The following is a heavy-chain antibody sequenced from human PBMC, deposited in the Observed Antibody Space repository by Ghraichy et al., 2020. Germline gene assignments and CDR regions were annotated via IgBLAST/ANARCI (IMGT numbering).Heavy chain of an antibody. CDR3: ARTTPPTETTFSPGNNWFDP. J-gene: IGHJ5*02. V-gene: IGHV1-18*04. Sequence: ASVKVSCKASGYTFTSYGISWVRQAPGQGLEWMGWISAYNGNTNYAQKLQGRVTMTTDTSTSTAYMELRSLRSDDTAVYYCARTTPPTETTFSPGNNWFDPWGQGTLVTVSS. CDR2: ISAYNGNT. CDR1: GYTFTSYG. D-gene: IGHD4-17*01.